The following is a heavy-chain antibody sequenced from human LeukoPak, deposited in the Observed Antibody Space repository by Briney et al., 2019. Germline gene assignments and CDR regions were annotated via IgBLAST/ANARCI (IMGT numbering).Heavy chain of an antibody. Sequence: GGSLRLSCAASGFTFSSYGMHWVRQAPGKGLEWVAFIRYDGSNKYYADSVKGRFTISRDNSKNTLYLQMNSLRAGDTAVYYCAKVRFTDIVVVPAAHFDYWGQGTLVTVSS. J-gene: IGHJ4*02. D-gene: IGHD2-2*01. V-gene: IGHV3-30*02. CDR1: GFTFSSYG. CDR2: IRYDGSNK. CDR3: AKVRFTDIVVVPAAHFDY.